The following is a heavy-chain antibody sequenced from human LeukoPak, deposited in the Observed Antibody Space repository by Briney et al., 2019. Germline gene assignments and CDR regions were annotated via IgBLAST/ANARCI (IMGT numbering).Heavy chain of an antibody. J-gene: IGHJ4*02. CDR3: AKDREYSSSWYRWYFDY. CDR2: IRYDGSNK. D-gene: IGHD6-13*01. Sequence: PGGSLRLSCAASGFTFSSYGMHWVRQAPGKGLEWVAFIRYDGSNKYYADSVKGRFTISRDNSKNTLYLQMNSLRAEDTAVYYCAKDREYSSSWYRWYFDYWGQGTLVTVSS. V-gene: IGHV3-30*02. CDR1: GFTFSSYG.